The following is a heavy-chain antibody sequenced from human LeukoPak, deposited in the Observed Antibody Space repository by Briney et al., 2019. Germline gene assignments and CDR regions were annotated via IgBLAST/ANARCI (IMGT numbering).Heavy chain of an antibody. CDR1: GFTFSTYW. CDR2: IKKDGSEK. J-gene: IGHJ6*03. Sequence: GGSLRLSCAASGFTFSTYWMSWVRQAPGKGLEWVANIKKDGSEKYYVDSVKGRFTISRDNAKNSLYLQVNSLRAEDTAVYYCAREGYGSGSRGHYHYMDVWGKGTTVTVSS. CDR3: AREGYGSGSRGHYHYMDV. D-gene: IGHD3-10*01. V-gene: IGHV3-7*01.